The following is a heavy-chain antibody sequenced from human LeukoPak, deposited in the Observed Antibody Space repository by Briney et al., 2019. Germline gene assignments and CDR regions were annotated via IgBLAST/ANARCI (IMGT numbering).Heavy chain of an antibody. CDR2: VSGSGGST. CDR1: GFTFSRYA. J-gene: IGHJ3*01. V-gene: IGHV3-23*01. Sequence: GGSLRLSCAASGFTFSRYAMSWVREAPGKGLEWVSAVSGSGGSTYYADSVKGLFTISRDNSKNTLYLQMNSLRAEDTAVYYCAKRMIRGVNHDAFDLWGQGTMVTVSS. D-gene: IGHD3-10*01. CDR3: AKRMIRGVNHDAFDL.